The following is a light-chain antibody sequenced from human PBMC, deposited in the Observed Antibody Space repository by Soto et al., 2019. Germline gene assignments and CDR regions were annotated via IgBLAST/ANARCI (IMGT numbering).Light chain of an antibody. J-gene: IGKJ1*01. Sequence: EIGMTQSPATLSVSPGDRATLSCRASQSVNTNLAWYQQKPGQAPRLLIYGASTRATGIPASFCGSGSGTEFTLTISSLQSEDFAVYYCQQYNNWPRTFGQGTKVEIK. CDR2: GAS. V-gene: IGKV3-15*01. CDR3: QQYNNWPRT. CDR1: QSVNTN.